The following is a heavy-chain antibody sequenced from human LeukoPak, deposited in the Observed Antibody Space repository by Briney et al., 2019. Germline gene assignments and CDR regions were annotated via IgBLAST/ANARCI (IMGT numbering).Heavy chain of an antibody. V-gene: IGHV3-48*02. D-gene: IGHD6-6*01. CDR3: AREYSSSSGRAFDI. CDR2: ISSNSSTI. Sequence: GGSLRLSCAASGFTLSTYTMNWVRQAPGKGLQWFSYISSNSSTIYYADSVKGRFTISRDNAKNSLYLQMNSLRDEDTAVYYCAREYSSSSGRAFDIWGQGTMVTVSS. CDR1: GFTLSTYT. J-gene: IGHJ3*02.